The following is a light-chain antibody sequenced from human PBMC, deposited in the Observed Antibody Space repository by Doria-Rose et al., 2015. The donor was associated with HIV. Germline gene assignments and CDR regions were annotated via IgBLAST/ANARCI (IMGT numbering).Light chain of an antibody. Sequence: LTQSLGTLSLSPGERATLSCRASQSFSSTYLAWYQQKPGQAPSPLIYDGSTRATGIPDRFSASGSGTDFTLTINRLEPEDFALYYCHQYGTSWTFGQGTKVEI. J-gene: IGKJ1*01. CDR2: DGS. CDR3: HQYGTSWT. V-gene: IGKV3-20*01. CDR1: QSFSSTY.